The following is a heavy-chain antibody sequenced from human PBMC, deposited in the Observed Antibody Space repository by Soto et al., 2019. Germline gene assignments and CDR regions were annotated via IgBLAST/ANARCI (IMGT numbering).Heavy chain of an antibody. V-gene: IGHV1-18*01. CDR3: ARGPTDYYDNSANYFLDY. D-gene: IGHD3-22*01. CDR2: ISTYNGNT. J-gene: IGHJ4*02. CDR1: GYTFITYG. Sequence: QVQLVQSGAEVKKPGASVKVSCKASGYTFITYGVSWVRQAPGQGLDWLGWISTYNGNTRYAERLQGRVTMTTDTTTNTASMELRNLRCDDTAVYYCARGPTDYYDNSANYFLDYWGQGTLVTVSS.